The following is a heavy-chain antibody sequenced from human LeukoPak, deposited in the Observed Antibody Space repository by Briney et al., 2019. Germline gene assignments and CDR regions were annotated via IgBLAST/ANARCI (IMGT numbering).Heavy chain of an antibody. D-gene: IGHD5-12*01. CDR2: IKQDGSEK. CDR3: ARGHIGMDV. Sequence: GGPLRLSCAVSGFTFSSWWMTWVRQAPGKGLEWVANIKQDGSEKNYVDSVKGRFTISRDNAKNSLDLQMNRLRAEDTAVYYCARGHIGMDVWGKGTTVTVSS. CDR1: GFTFSSWW. V-gene: IGHV3-7*01. J-gene: IGHJ6*04.